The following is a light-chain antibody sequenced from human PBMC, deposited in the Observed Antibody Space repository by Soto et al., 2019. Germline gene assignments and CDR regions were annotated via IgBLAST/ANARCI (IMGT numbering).Light chain of an antibody. CDR3: CSYAGSNILM. CDR1: SSDVGGYNY. V-gene: IGLV2-11*01. Sequence: QSALTQPRSVSGSPGQSVTISCTGTSSDVGGYNYVSWYQQHPGKVPKLMIFDVNKRPSGVPDRFSGSKYGNTASLTISGLQAEDEADYHCCSYAGSNILMFGGGTKLTVL. J-gene: IGLJ3*02. CDR2: DVN.